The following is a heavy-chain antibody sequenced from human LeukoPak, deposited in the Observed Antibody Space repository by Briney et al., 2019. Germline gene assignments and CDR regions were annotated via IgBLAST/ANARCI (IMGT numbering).Heavy chain of an antibody. J-gene: IGHJ4*02. CDR1: GFTVSSNY. CDR2: ISGSGGST. D-gene: IGHD2-2*01. CDR3: AKDPTIVVVPAATGYNY. V-gene: IGHV3-23*01. Sequence: GGSLRLSCAASGFTVSSNYMSWVRQAPGKGLEWVSAISGSGGSTYYADSVKGRFTISRDNSKNTLYLQMNSLRAEDTAVYYCAKDPTIVVVPAATGYNYWGQGTLVTVSS.